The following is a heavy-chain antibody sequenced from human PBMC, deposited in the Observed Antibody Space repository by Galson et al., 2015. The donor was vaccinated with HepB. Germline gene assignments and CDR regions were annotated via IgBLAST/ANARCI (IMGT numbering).Heavy chain of an antibody. CDR3: ARETGSGGGFDY. J-gene: IGHJ4*02. CDR2: ISYDGSNK. Sequence: SLRLSCAASGFTFSSYAMHWVRQAPGKGLEWVAVISYDGSNKYYADSVKGRFTISRDNSKNTLYLQMNSLRAEDTAVYYCARETGSGGGFDYWGQGTLVTVSS. CDR1: GFTFSSYA. D-gene: IGHD3-10*01. V-gene: IGHV3-30-3*01.